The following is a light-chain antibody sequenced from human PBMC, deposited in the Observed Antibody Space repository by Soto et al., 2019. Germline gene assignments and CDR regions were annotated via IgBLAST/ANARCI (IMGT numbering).Light chain of an antibody. Sequence: EIVLTQSPGTLSLSPGERATLSCRASQSINTRYSAWYQQKPGQPPRLLIYATSSWAPGIPDRFSGSGSGTDFTLTISRLEPEDFAVYYCQQYDDSARYKFGQGTNLDIK. CDR3: QQYDDSARYK. J-gene: IGKJ2*01. CDR1: QSINTRY. V-gene: IGKV3-20*01. CDR2: ATS.